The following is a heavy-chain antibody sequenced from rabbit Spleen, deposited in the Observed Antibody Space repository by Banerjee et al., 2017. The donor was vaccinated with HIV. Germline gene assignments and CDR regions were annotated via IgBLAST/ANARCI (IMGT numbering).Heavy chain of an antibody. CDR1: GFTISSYY. J-gene: IGHJ4*01. CDR2: IYGGSSGST. D-gene: IGHD4-1*01. CDR3: ARETSSGWGVVSFYFNL. Sequence: QEQLEESGGDLVKPEGSLTLTCTASGFTISSYYMCWVRQAPGKGLEWIGCIYGGSSGSTWYASWAKGRFTISKTSSTMVTLQMTSLTVADTATYFCARETSSGWGVVSFYFNLWGQGTLVTVS. V-gene: IGHV1S45*01.